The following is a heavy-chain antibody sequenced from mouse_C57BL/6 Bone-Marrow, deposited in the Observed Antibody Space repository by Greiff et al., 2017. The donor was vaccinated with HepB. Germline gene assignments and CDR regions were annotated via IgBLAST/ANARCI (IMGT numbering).Heavy chain of an antibody. CDR2: FYTGSGRI. CDR3: ARGGISYLYYFDY. Sequence: QVQLQQSGAELVKPGASVKLSCKASGYTFTEYTIHWVKQRSGQGLEWIGWFYTGSGRIQYNEKFKDKVTLTADKASSTVLMELSRLTSDDSAVYFCARGGISYLYYFDYWGQGTTLTVSS. CDR1: GYTFTEYT. D-gene: IGHD1-1*01. J-gene: IGHJ2*01. V-gene: IGHV1-62-2*01.